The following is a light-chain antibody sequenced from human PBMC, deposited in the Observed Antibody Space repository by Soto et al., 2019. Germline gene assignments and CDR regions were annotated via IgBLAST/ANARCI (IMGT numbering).Light chain of an antibody. CDR2: SAS. CDR3: QQYANVPYT. V-gene: IGKV1-27*01. CDR1: QAIRSN. J-gene: IGKJ2*01. Sequence: DFQMTQSPSSLSASVGDRVTITCRAGQAIRSNLAWYQQKPGKRPQLLIYSASTLQSGVPSRFSGSGSGTDFTLTISSLQPEDVGTYYCQQYANVPYTFGRGTKLEIK.